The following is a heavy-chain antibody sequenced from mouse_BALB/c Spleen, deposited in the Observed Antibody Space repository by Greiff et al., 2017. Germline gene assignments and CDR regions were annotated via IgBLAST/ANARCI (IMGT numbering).Heavy chain of an antibody. D-gene: IGHD1-2*01. CDR2: INPGGGGT. V-gene: IGHV1-54*01. CDR3: ARGDGYVDFAY. CDR1: GYAFTNYF. J-gene: IGHJ2*01. Sequence: QVQLQQSGAELVRPGTSVKVSCKASGYAFTNYFIAWVKQRPGQGLEWIGVINPGGGGTNYNEKFKGKLTLTADKSSSTAYVQLSSLTSEDSAVYCCARGDGYVDFAYGGEGTTLTVSS.